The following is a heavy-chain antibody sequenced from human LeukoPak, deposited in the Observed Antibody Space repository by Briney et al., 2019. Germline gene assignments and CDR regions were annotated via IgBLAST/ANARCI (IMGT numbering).Heavy chain of an antibody. V-gene: IGHV3-74*01. Sequence: PGGSLRLSCVASGFTFSGYWMHWVRQAPGKGLVWVSRIYSDGSSTTYADSVKGRFTISRDNAKNSLYLQMNSLRAEDTAVYYCAGAIGYCSGGSCYGMDVWGQGTTVTVSS. CDR2: IYSDGSST. J-gene: IGHJ6*02. D-gene: IGHD2-15*01. CDR3: AGAIGYCSGGSCYGMDV. CDR1: GFTFSGYW.